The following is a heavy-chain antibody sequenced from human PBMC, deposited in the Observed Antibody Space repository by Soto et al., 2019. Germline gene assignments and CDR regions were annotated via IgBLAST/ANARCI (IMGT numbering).Heavy chain of an antibody. D-gene: IGHD1-26*01. CDR3: ARVTVGATVFDY. CDR2: INSDGRST. J-gene: IGHJ4*02. Sequence: EVQLAESGGGLVQPGGSLRLSCAASGFSFSSHWMHWVRQAPGKGLVWVSRINSDGRSTDYADSVKGRFTISRDNAKNTLDLQMNSLRAADTAVYYCARVTVGATVFDYWGQGTLVTVSS. V-gene: IGHV3-74*01. CDR1: GFSFSSHW.